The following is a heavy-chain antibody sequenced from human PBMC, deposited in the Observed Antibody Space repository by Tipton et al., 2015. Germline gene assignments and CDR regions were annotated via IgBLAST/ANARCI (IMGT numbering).Heavy chain of an antibody. D-gene: IGHD2-15*01. CDR1: GYSISSGYY. CDR2: ISHSGNT. J-gene: IGHJ4*02. V-gene: IGHV4-38-2*02. CDR3: AKDFRGRTYLDY. Sequence: TLSLTCAVSGYSISSGYYWGWIRQPPGKGLEWIGSISHSGNTYYNPSLKSRVTMSRDTSKNQFSLKLTSVTAADTAVYYCAKDFRGRTYLDYWGQGTLVTVSS.